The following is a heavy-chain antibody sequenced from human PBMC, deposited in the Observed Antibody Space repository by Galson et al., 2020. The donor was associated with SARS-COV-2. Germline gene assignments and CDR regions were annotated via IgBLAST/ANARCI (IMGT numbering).Heavy chain of an antibody. CDR1: GFTFSSYA. J-gene: IGHJ6*02. Sequence: GGSLRLSCAASGFTFSSYAMHWVRQAPGKGLEWVAVISYDGSNKYYADSVKGRLTISRDNSKNTLYLQMNSLRAEDTAVYYCASSPGGAPRYYYYGMDVWGQGTTVTVSS. V-gene: IGHV3-30*04. CDR2: ISYDGSNK. CDR3: ASSPGGAPRYYYYGMDV. D-gene: IGHD3-16*01.